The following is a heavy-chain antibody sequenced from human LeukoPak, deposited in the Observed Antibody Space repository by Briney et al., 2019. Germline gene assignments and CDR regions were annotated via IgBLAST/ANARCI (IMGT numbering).Heavy chain of an antibody. J-gene: IGHJ4*02. D-gene: IGHD3-10*01. CDR1: GGSISSSSYY. CDR3: ARLVRGLRYFDY. Sequence: NPSETLSLTCTVSGGSISSSSYYWGWIRQPPGKGLEWIGSIYYSGSTYYNPSLKSRVTISVDTSKNQFSLKLSSVTAADMAVYYCARLVRGLRYFDYWGQGTLVTVSS. CDR2: IYYSGST. V-gene: IGHV4-39*01.